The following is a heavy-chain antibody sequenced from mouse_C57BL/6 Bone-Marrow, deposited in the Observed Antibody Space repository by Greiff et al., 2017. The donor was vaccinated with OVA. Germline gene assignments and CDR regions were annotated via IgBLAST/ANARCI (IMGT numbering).Heavy chain of an antibody. D-gene: IGHD2-1*01. CDR1: GFTFSSYA. CDR2: ISDGGSYT. J-gene: IGHJ3*01. Sequence: EVMLVESGGGLVKPGGSLKLSCAASGFTFSSYAMSWVRQTPEQRLEWVATISDGGSYTYYPDNVKGRFTISRDNAKNNLYLQMSHLKSEDTAMYYCAGDLLWPPAWFAYWGQGTLVTVSA. CDR3: AGDLLWPPAWFAY. V-gene: IGHV5-4*01.